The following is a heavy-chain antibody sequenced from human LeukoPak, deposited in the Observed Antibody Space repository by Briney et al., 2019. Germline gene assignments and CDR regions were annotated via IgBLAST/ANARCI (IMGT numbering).Heavy chain of an antibody. Sequence: ASVKVSCKTSGYTFTGYSIHWVRQAPGHGLEWMGWINPIGGGTIYAQTFQGRVTMTRDTSISTAYMEVNRLRSDDTAVYYCARERGYCVSSSCYTSDAFDIWGQGTMVTVSS. V-gene: IGHV1-2*02. CDR3: ARERGYCVSSSCYTSDAFDI. D-gene: IGHD2-2*02. J-gene: IGHJ3*02. CDR1: GYTFTGYS. CDR2: INPIGGGT.